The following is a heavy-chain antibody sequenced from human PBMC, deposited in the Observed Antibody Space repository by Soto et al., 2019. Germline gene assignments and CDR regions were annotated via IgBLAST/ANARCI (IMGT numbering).Heavy chain of an antibody. CDR2: IIPISATA. V-gene: IGHV1-69*13. J-gene: IGHJ6*02. D-gene: IGHD3-3*01. CDR1: GGTFSSYA. CDR3: ARGPITGFGVVMGDYYYGMDV. Sequence: PVKVSCKASGGTFSSYAISWVRQAPGQGLEWMGGIIPISATANYAQKFQGRVTITADESTSTAYMELSSLRSEDTAVYYCARGPITGFGVVMGDYYYGMDVWGQGTTVTVSS.